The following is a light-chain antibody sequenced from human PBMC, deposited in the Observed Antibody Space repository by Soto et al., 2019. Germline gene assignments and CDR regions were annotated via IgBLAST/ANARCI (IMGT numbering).Light chain of an antibody. CDR2: DAY. CDR3: QQRHMWPLT. J-gene: IGKJ5*01. V-gene: IGKV3-11*01. CDR1: PSFRGL. Sequence: EVVLTQSPVTLSLSPGERATLSCRASPSFRGLLAWYQQKPGQAPRLLIYDAYNRATGIPPRFSGSGSGTDFTLTISSLEPKYSAVYYCQQRHMWPLTFGQGTRLEIK.